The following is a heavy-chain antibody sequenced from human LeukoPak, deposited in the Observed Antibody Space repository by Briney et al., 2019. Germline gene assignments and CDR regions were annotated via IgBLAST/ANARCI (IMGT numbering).Heavy chain of an antibody. J-gene: IGHJ4*02. CDR3: AKVLRLERRYYFDY. Sequence: PGGSLRLSCAASGFTFSSYSMNWVRQAPGKGLEWVSYISSSSSTIYYADPVKGRFTISRDNAKNSLYLQMNSLRAEDTAVYYCAKVLRLERRYYFDYWGQGTLVTVSS. CDR1: GFTFSSYS. V-gene: IGHV3-48*04. D-gene: IGHD1-1*01. CDR2: ISSSSSTI.